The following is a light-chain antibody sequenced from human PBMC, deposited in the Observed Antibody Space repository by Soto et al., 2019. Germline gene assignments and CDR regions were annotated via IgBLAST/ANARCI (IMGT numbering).Light chain of an antibody. CDR2: GAS. Sequence: EIVLTQSPGTLSLSPGERATLSCRASQSVSSSYLAWYQQKPGQAPRLLIYGASSRATGIPDRFSGSGSGTDFTPTISRLEPEDFAVSYCQQYGRSPPITFGQGTRLEIK. CDR3: QQYGRSPPIT. V-gene: IGKV3-20*01. CDR1: QSVSSSY. J-gene: IGKJ5*01.